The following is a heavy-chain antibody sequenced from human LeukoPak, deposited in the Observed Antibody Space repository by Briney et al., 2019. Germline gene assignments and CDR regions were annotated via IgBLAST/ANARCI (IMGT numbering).Heavy chain of an antibody. J-gene: IGHJ4*02. CDR3: ARETSIAVAPLYYFDY. Sequence: PSETLSLTCSVSGDSISTSSSYWDWIRQPPGKGLEWIGSIYYSGSTYYNPSLKSRVTISVDTSKNQFSLKLSSVTAADTAVYYCARETSIAVAPLYYFDYWGQGTLVTVSP. CDR2: IYYSGST. CDR1: GDSISTSSSY. D-gene: IGHD6-19*01. V-gene: IGHV4-39*07.